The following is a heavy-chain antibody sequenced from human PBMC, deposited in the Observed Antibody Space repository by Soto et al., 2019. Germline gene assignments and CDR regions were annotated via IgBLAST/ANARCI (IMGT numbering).Heavy chain of an antibody. D-gene: IGHD3-3*01. CDR2: INPNSGGT. J-gene: IGHJ6*02. V-gene: IGHV1-2*04. CDR1: GYTFTGYY. CDR3: ARDSFWGGYYTDYYYGMDV. Sequence: ASVKVSCKASGYTFTGYYMHWVRQAPGQGLEWMGWINPNSGGTNYAQKFQGWVTMTRDTSISTAYMELSRLRSDDTAVYYCARDSFWGGYYTDYYYGMDVWGQGTTVTVSS.